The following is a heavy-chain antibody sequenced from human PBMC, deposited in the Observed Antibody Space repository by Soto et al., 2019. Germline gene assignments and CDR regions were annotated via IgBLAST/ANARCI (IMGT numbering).Heavy chain of an antibody. Sequence: PGESLKISYKGSGYSFTSYWIGWVRQMPGKGLEWMGIIYPGDSDTRYSPSFQGQVTISADKSISTAYLQWSSLKASDTAMYYCARLLSDFWSGYYPPYFDYWGQGTQVTVSS. CDR3: ARLLSDFWSGYYPPYFDY. CDR1: GYSFTSYW. J-gene: IGHJ4*02. V-gene: IGHV5-51*01. CDR2: IYPGDSDT. D-gene: IGHD3-3*01.